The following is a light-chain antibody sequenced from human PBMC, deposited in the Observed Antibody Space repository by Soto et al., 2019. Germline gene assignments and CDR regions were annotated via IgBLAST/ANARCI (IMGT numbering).Light chain of an antibody. CDR3: QQFSHSPRT. CDR2: DAS. V-gene: IGKV1D-13*01. Sequence: FHLTQSPSSLSASLGDGVTITCRASQGIGPALAWYRQKPGQIQNLLLYDASILEGGVPTRFSGRGSGTDFALSITNLQPEDFATYYCQQFSHSPRTFGQGTKVDMK. CDR1: QGIGPA. J-gene: IGKJ1*01.